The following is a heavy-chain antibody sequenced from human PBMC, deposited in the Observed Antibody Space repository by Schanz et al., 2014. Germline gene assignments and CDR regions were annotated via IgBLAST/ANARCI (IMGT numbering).Heavy chain of an antibody. CDR1: GFTFSSYS. Sequence: EVQLVESGGGFVQPGGSLGLSCAASGFTFSSYSMNWVRQAPGKGLEWVSSISSSSSYIYYADSVKGRFTISRDNAKNSLYLQMNSLRAEDTAVYYCAREQIMAAAGLVDYWGHGTLVTVSS. CDR2: ISSSSSYI. D-gene: IGHD6-13*01. CDR3: AREQIMAAAGLVDY. J-gene: IGHJ4*01. V-gene: IGHV3-21*04.